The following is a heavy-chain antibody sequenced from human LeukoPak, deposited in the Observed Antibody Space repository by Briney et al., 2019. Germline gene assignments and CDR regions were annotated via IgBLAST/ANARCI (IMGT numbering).Heavy chain of an antibody. D-gene: IGHD4-17*01. CDR1: GGSISSSSYY. J-gene: IGHJ4*02. CDR2: IYYSGSA. V-gene: IGHV4-39*01. Sequence: KPSETLSLTCSVSGGSISSSSYYWGWIRQPPGRGLEWIGSIYYSGSAYYNPSLKSRLTISVDTSKNQFSLDLSSVTAADTAVYYCARLRGAMTPVTSDFDYWGQGTLVTVSS. CDR3: ARLRGAMTPVTSDFDY.